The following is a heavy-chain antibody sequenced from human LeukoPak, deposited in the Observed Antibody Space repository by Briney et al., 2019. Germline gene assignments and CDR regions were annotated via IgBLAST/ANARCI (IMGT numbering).Heavy chain of an antibody. J-gene: IGHJ4*02. CDR2: VHLDGRT. Sequence: TPETLSLTCGVSGXSISSTNWWTWVRQPPGKGLEWIGEVHLDGRTNYNPSLQSRLTMSVDFSENHISLKLTSVTAADTAVYYCAREGGFYRPLDYSGQGTLVTVSS. CDR1: GXSISSTNW. V-gene: IGHV4-4*03. CDR3: AREGGFYRPLDY. D-gene: IGHD3-3*01.